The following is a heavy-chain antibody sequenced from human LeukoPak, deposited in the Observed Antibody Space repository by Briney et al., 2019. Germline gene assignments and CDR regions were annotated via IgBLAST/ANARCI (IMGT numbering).Heavy chain of an antibody. D-gene: IGHD4-17*01. V-gene: IGHV3-53*01. CDR1: GFSVSSNY. Sequence: GGSLRLSCATSGFSVSSNYMSWVRQAPGKGLEWVSLIYSGASTYYADSVKGRFAISRDNSKNTLHLQMNSLRDEDTAVYYCARVYRDYYFDSWGQGTLVTVSS. CDR2: IYSGAST. CDR3: ARVYRDYYFDS. J-gene: IGHJ4*02.